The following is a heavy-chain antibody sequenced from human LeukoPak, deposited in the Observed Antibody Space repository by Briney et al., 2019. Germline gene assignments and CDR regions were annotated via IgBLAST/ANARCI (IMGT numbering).Heavy chain of an antibody. CDR3: ARDPNCSSTSCYALGWFDP. CDR1: GGTFSSYA. CDR2: IIPIFGTA. V-gene: IGHV1-69*13. Sequence: ASVKVSCKASGGTFSSYAISWVRQAPGQGLEWMGGIIPIFGTANYAQKFQGRVTITADESTSTAYMELSSLRSEDTAVYYCARDPNCSSTSCYALGWFDPWGQGTLVTVSS. D-gene: IGHD2-2*01. J-gene: IGHJ5*02.